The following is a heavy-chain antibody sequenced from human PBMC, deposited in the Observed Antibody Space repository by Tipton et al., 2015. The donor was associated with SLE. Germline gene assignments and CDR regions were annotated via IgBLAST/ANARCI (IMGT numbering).Heavy chain of an antibody. CDR3: TRGTGSRHYYSMDV. CDR2: LYLGGET. CDR1: GFTVRGNY. J-gene: IGHJ6*03. Sequence: SLRLSCAASGFTVRGNYMSWVRQAPGKGLEWISVLYLGGETKYADSVKGRFTISRDNADNSLSLQMSSLRAEDTAVYYCTRGTGSRHYYSMDVWGSGTTVTVSS. D-gene: IGHD3-10*01. V-gene: IGHV3-66*01.